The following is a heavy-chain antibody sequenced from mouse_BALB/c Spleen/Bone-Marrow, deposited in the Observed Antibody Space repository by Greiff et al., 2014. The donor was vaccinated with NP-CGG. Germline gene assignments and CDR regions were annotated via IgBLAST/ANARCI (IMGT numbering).Heavy chain of an antibody. J-gene: IGHJ3*01. CDR1: GFDISRYW. CDR3: ARNGYYGWIAY. CDR2: INPDSRTI. D-gene: IGHD2-3*01. Sequence: EVKLVESGGGLVQPGGSLKLSCAASGFDISRYWMTWVRQAPGKGLEWIGEINPDSRTINYTPSLKDKFIISRDSAKNTLYLQMSKVRSEDTALYYCARNGYYGWIAYWGQGTLVTVSA. V-gene: IGHV4-1*02.